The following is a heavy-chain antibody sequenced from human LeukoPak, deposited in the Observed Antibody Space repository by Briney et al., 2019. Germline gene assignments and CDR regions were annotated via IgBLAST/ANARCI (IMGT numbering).Heavy chain of an antibody. D-gene: IGHD2-8*01. J-gene: IGHJ4*02. CDR2: IYHSGST. Sequence: PSETLSLTCAVSGYSTSSGYYWGWIRQPPGKGLEWIGSIYHSGSTYYNPSLKSRVTISVDTSKNQFSLKLSSVTAADTAVYYCARVDGMVYAHLDYWGQGTLVTVSS. CDR3: ARVDGMVYAHLDY. CDR1: GYSTSSGYY. V-gene: IGHV4-38-2*01.